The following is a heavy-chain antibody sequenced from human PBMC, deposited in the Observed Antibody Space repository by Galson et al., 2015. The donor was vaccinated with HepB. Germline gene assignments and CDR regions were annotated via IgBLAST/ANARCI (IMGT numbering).Heavy chain of an antibody. V-gene: IGHV7-4-1*02. CDR1: GYTFTSYG. Sequence: SCKASGYTFTSYGISWVRQAPGQGPEWMGWINTNTGNPTYAQGFTGRFVFSLDTSVSTAFLQISSLKTGDSAVYYCARGALMSTYLWDYGGQGTLVTVSS. CDR2: INTNTGNP. D-gene: IGHD5/OR15-5a*01. J-gene: IGHJ4*02. CDR3: ARGALMSTYLWDY.